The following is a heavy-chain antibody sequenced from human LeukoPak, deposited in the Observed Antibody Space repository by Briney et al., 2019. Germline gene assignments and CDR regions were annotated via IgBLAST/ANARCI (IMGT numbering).Heavy chain of an antibody. V-gene: IGHV3-30*02. CDR1: GFTFSCYG. CDR2: IRYDGSNK. D-gene: IGHD4-23*01. J-gene: IGHJ4*02. Sequence: GGSLRLSCAASGFTFSCYGMHWVRPAPGKGLEWVAFIRYDGSNKYYPDSVKGRFTISRDNSKNTLYLQMNSLRHQDTAVYYCARGARKGDDYGGFFDYWGQGTLVTVSS. CDR3: ARGARKGDDYGGFFDY.